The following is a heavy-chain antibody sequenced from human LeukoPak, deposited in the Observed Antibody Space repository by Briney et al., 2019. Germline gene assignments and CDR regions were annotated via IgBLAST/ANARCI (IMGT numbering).Heavy chain of an antibody. V-gene: IGHV3-21*01. Sequence: GGSLRLSCAASGFTFSSYSMNWVRQAPGKGLEWVSSISSSSSYIYYADSVKGRFTISRDNSKNTLYLQMNSLRAEDTAVYYCARDLTLVVAATKGDYWGQGTLVTVSS. CDR3: ARDLTLVVAATKGDY. CDR1: GFTFSSYS. J-gene: IGHJ4*02. CDR2: ISSSSSYI. D-gene: IGHD2-15*01.